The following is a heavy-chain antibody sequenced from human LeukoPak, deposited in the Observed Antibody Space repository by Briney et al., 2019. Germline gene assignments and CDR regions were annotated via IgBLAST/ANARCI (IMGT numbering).Heavy chain of an antibody. CDR1: GGSISSYY. V-gene: IGHV4-59*12. J-gene: IGHJ6*02. D-gene: IGHD4-23*01. CDR2: IYNSGST. Sequence: SETLSLTCTVSGGSISSYYWSWIRQPPGKGLEWIGYIYNSGSTNYNPSLKSRVTISVDKSKNQFSLKLSSVTAADTAVYYCASLVKYYYYYGMDVWGQGTTVTVSS. CDR3: ASLVKYYYYYGMDV.